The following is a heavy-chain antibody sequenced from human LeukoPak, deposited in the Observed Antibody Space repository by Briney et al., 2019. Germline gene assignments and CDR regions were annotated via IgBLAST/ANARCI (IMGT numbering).Heavy chain of an antibody. V-gene: IGHV4-61*02. CDR2: TYTSGST. Sequence: SETLSLTCTVSGGSISSGSYYWSWIRQPAGKGLEWIGRTYTSGSTNYNPSLKSRVTISVDTSRNQFSLKLSSVTRADTAGYYCARSGMAGPLYYAGPGTLVTASS. CDR1: GGSISSGSYY. D-gene: IGHD3-10*01. CDR3: ARSGMAGPLYY. J-gene: IGHJ4*02.